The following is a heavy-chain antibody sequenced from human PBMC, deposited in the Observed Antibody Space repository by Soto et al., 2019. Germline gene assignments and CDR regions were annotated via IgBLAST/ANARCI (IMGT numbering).Heavy chain of an antibody. D-gene: IGHD3-10*01. Sequence: TLSLTYTVCGGSIRSGGYYWSWIRQQPGKCLEWIGYIDDSGVTYYDPSLKSLVTISVDTSKNKFSLKVSSVTAAETALYYCERASRSMADDSDSDYWGQGTLVNVYS. V-gene: IGHV4-31*01. CDR3: ERASRSMADDSDSDY. J-gene: IGHJ4*02. CDR2: IDDSGVT. CDR1: GGSIRSGGYY.